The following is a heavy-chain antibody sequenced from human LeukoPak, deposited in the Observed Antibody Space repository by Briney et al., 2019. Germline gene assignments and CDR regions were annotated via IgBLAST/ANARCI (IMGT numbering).Heavy chain of an antibody. J-gene: IGHJ3*02. CDR1: GFTFSSYA. D-gene: IGHD3-16*02. Sequence: PGGSLRLSCAASGFTFSSYAMSWVRQAPGKGLEWVSAISGSGGSTYYADSVKGRFTISRDNSKTALYLQMNSLRAEDTAVYYCAKSGPYVWGSYRYSSMGFSAFDIWGQGTMVTVSS. CDR2: ISGSGGST. CDR3: AKSGPYVWGSYRYSSMGFSAFDI. V-gene: IGHV3-23*01.